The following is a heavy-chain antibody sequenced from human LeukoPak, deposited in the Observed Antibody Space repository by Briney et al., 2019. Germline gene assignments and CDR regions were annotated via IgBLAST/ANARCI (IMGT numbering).Heavy chain of an antibody. D-gene: IGHD2-2*01. CDR1: GFTFSTFS. J-gene: IGHJ5*02. CDR3: ARGSTLGSCTSSSCHNWFDP. V-gene: IGHV3-21*01. Sequence: GGSLRLSCAASGFTFSTFSMNRVRQAPGKGLEWVSSISSRSNYIFYADSVKGRFTISRDNAENSLYLLLNSLRVEDTAVYYCARGSTLGSCTSSSCHNWFDPWGQGTLVTVSS. CDR2: ISSRSNYI.